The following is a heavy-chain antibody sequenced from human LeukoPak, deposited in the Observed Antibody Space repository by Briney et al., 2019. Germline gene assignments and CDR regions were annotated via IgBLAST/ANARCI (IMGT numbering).Heavy chain of an antibody. J-gene: IGHJ4*02. CDR2: IY. V-gene: IGHV5-51*01. CDR1: GYIFTDYW. CDR3: ARRAELGMRYFDS. D-gene: IGHD3-16*01. Sequence: GESLKISCQGSGYIFTDYWIGWVRQVPGKGLEWMAIIYPPFQSQVTISVDKSISTAYLQWRSLKASDTAIYFCARRAELGMRYFDSWGQGALLTVSS.